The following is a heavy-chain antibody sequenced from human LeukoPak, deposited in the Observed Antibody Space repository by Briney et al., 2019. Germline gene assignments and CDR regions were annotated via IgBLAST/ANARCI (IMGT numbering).Heavy chain of an antibody. D-gene: IGHD1-26*01. Sequence: ASVKVSCKASGGTFSSYAFSWVRQAPGQGLEWMGRIIPIFGIANYAQKFQGRVTITADKSTSTAYMELSSLRSEDTAVYYCAREGGGSYLYYFDYWGQGTLVTVSS. J-gene: IGHJ4*02. CDR2: IIPIFGIA. V-gene: IGHV1-69*04. CDR1: GGTFSSYA. CDR3: AREGGGSYLYYFDY.